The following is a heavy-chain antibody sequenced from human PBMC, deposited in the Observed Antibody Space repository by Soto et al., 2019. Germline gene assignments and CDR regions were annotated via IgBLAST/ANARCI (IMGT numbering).Heavy chain of an antibody. Sequence: PGGSLRLSCTASGFTFGDYAMSWFRQAPGKGLEWVGFIRSKAYGGTTEYAASVKGRFTISRDDSKSIAYLQMNSLKTEDTAVYYCTMSSLGYCSGGSCLLGGFDYWGQGTLVTVSS. V-gene: IGHV3-49*03. D-gene: IGHD2-15*01. CDR3: TMSSLGYCSGGSCLLGGFDY. J-gene: IGHJ4*02. CDR1: GFTFGDYA. CDR2: IRSKAYGGTT.